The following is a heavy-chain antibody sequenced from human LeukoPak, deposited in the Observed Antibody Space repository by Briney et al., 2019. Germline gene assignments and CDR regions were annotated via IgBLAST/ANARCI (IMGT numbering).Heavy chain of an antibody. CDR1: GGSISSYH. D-gene: IGHD3-16*01. CDR3: ARDIVDYGLLGWFDP. CDR2: IYTSGST. V-gene: IGHV4-4*07. J-gene: IGHJ5*02. Sequence: SETLSLTCTVSGGSISSYHWSWIRQPAGKGLEGIGRIYTSGSTNYNPSLKSRVTMSVDTSKNQFSLKLSSVTAADTAVYYCARDIVDYGLLGWFDPWGQGTLVTVSS.